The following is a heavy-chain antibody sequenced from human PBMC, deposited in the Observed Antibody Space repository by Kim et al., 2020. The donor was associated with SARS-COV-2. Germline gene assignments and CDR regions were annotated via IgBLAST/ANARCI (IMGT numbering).Heavy chain of an antibody. CDR1: GETFSSYA. J-gene: IGHJ4*02. CDR2: VIPISGAA. Sequence: SVKVSCKSSGETFSSYAISWLRQAPGQGLEWMGGVIPISGAAEYPQKFQGRVTITADESTTTAYMQLDSLTSDDTAFYYCARDSTYSRGRFDHWGQGTLVTVSS. V-gene: IGHV1-69*13. D-gene: IGHD6-13*01. CDR3: ARDSTYSRGRFDH.